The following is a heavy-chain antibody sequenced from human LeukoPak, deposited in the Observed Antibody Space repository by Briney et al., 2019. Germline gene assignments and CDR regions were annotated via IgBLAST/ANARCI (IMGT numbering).Heavy chain of an antibody. Sequence: PGGSLRLSCAASEFTFSSYSMNWVRQAPGKGLEWVSSISSSSSYIYYADSVKGRFTISRDNAKNSLYLQMNSLRAEDTAVYYCAREGHSGYNPMGYWGQGTLVTVSS. V-gene: IGHV3-21*01. CDR2: ISSSSSYI. CDR3: AREGHSGYNPMGY. D-gene: IGHD5-12*01. CDR1: EFTFSSYS. J-gene: IGHJ4*02.